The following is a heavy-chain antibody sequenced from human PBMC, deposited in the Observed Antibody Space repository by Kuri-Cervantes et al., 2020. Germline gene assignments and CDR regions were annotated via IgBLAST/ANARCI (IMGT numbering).Heavy chain of an antibody. CDR2: INHSGSI. Sequence: SETLSLTCAVYGGSFSGYYWSWIRQPPGKGLEWIGEINHSGSINYNPPLKSRVTISEDTSKNQFSLKLNSVTPDDTAVYYCARGAATTGNDYWGQGTLVTVSS. D-gene: IGHD1-1*01. CDR1: GGSFSGYY. J-gene: IGHJ4*02. CDR3: ARGAATTGNDY. V-gene: IGHV4-34*01.